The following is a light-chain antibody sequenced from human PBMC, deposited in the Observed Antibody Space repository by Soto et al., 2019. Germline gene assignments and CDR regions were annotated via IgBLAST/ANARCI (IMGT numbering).Light chain of an antibody. CDR3: SSYAGSSKGI. J-gene: IGLJ2*01. Sequence: QSVLTQPPSASGSPGQSVTISCTGTSSDVGGYNYVSWYQQHPGKAPKLMIYEVSKRLSGVPDRFSGSKSGNTASLTVSGLQAEDEADYYCSSYAGSSKGIFGGGTKLTVL. CDR2: EVS. V-gene: IGLV2-8*01. CDR1: SSDVGGYNY.